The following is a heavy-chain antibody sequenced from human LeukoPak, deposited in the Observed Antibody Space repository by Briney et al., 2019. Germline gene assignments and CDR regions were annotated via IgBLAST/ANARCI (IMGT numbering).Heavy chain of an antibody. Sequence: ASVKVSCKASGGTFSSYAISWVRQAPGQGLEWMGGIIPIFGTANYAQKFQGRVTITADESTSTAYMELSSLRSEDTAVYYCASDDSSSTYYFDYWGQGTLVTVSS. D-gene: IGHD6-13*01. V-gene: IGHV1-69*13. CDR3: ASDDSSSTYYFDY. J-gene: IGHJ4*02. CDR2: IIPIFGTA. CDR1: GGTFSSYA.